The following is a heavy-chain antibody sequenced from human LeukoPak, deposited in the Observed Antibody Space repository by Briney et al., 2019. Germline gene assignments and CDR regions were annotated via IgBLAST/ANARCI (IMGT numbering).Heavy chain of an antibody. CDR1: GYTFTRYY. CDR2: INPSGGST. D-gene: IGHD1-1*01. CDR3: ARALERPDAFDI. J-gene: IGHJ3*02. Sequence: ASVKVSCKGSGYTFTRYYMHWVRQAPGQRLEGVGIINPSGGSTSYAQKFQGRVTMTRDTSTSTVYMELSSLRSEDTAVYYCARALERPDAFDIWGQGTMVTVSS. V-gene: IGHV1-46*01.